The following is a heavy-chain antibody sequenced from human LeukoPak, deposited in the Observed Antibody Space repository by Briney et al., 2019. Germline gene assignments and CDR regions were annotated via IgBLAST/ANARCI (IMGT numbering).Heavy chain of an antibody. D-gene: IGHD7-27*01. CDR2: INPQSGDT. CDR3: GVHWGSGYYFGL. CDR1: GYTFTGHY. Sequence: ASVKVSCKASGYTFTGHYVHWVRQTPGQGLEWMGWINPQSGDTNYAQKFQGRVTMTRDTSIVTAYMELSRLTSDDTGVYYCGVHWGSGYYFGLWGRGIRVTVSS. J-gene: IGHJ2*01. V-gene: IGHV1-2*02.